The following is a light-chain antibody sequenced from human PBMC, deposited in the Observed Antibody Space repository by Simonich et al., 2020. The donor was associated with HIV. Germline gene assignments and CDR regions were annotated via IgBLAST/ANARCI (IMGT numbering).Light chain of an antibody. CDR2: NPN. CDR1: SGSLSTNYY. V-gene: IGLV8-61*01. Sequence: QTVVTQEPSFSVSPGGTVTLTCGLSSGSLSTNYYPSWFQQTPGQAPRTLIYNPNTRSSGVPDRFSGSILGNKAALTITGAQADDESDYYCVLYMGRGAWVFGGGTKLTVL. CDR3: VLYMGRGAWV. J-gene: IGLJ3*02.